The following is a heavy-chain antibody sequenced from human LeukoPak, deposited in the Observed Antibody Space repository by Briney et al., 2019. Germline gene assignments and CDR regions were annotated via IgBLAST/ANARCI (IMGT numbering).Heavy chain of an antibody. D-gene: IGHD6-19*01. V-gene: IGHV3-21*01. J-gene: IGHJ5*02. CDR1: RFTFSSYS. CDR3: AREMLAAVAAQS. CDR2: ISSSGSYI. Sequence: GGSLRLSCAASRFTFSSYSMNWVRQAPGKGLEWVSSISSSGSYIYYADSVKGRFTISRDNAKNSLYLQMNSLRAEDTAVYYCAREMLAAVAAQSWGQGTLVTVSS.